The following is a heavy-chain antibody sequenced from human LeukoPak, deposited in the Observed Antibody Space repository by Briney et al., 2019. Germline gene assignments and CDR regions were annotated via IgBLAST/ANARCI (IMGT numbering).Heavy chain of an antibody. D-gene: IGHD3-10*01. Sequence: GGSLRLSCAASGFTFGSYAMHWVRQAPGKGLEWVAVISYDGSNKYYADSVKGRFTISRDNSKNTLYLQMNSLRAEDTAVYYCARDAVVRGVIDYFDYWGQGTLVTVSS. CDR2: ISYDGSNK. CDR1: GFTFGSYA. CDR3: ARDAVVRGVIDYFDY. V-gene: IGHV3-30*04. J-gene: IGHJ4*02.